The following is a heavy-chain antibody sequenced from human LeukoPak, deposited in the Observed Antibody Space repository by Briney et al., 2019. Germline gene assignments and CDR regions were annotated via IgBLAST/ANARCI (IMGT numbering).Heavy chain of an antibody. Sequence: GGSLRLSCEAAGFTFSTYNMHWAGHAPVKGLVWVTVISTDGDNKYYADSVKGRFTVSRDNSKNTLYLQMSTLGDEDTAVYRSVRGLVGVSGALVFWGHGTLVTVSS. CDR2: ISTDGDNK. CDR1: GFTFSTYN. D-gene: IGHD1-26*01. V-gene: IGHV3-30*04. CDR3: VRGLVGVSGALVF. J-gene: IGHJ3*01.